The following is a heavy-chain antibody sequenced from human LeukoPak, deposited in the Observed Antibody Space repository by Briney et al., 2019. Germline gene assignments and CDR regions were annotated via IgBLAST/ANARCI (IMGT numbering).Heavy chain of an antibody. CDR3: AKEMATILGGIDY. CDR2: ISSSGSTI. V-gene: IGHV3-48*03. D-gene: IGHD5-24*01. Sequence: PGGSLRLSCAASGFTFSSYEMNWVRQAPGKGLEWVSYISSSGSTIYYADSVKGRFTISRDNSKNTLYLQMNSLRAEDTAVYYCAKEMATILGGIDYWGQGTLVTVSS. J-gene: IGHJ4*02. CDR1: GFTFSSYE.